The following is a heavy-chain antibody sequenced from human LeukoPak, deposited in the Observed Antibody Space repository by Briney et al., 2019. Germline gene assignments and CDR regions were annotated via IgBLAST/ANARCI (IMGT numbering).Heavy chain of an antibody. V-gene: IGHV3-23*01. CDR2: ISGSGGST. CDR1: GFTFSSYA. Sequence: GGSLRLSCAASGFTFSSYAMSWVRQAPGKGLEWVSAISGSGGSTYYADSVKGRFTISRDNSKNTLYLQMNSLRAEDTAVYDCAKAPQYYDFWSGLRGAFDIWGQGTMVTVSS. CDR3: AKAPQYYDFWSGLRGAFDI. D-gene: IGHD3-3*01. J-gene: IGHJ3*02.